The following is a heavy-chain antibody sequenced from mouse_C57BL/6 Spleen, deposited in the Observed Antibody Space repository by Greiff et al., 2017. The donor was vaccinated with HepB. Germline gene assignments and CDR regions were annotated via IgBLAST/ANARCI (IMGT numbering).Heavy chain of an antibody. J-gene: IGHJ2*01. D-gene: IGHD2-4*01. Sequence: QVQLQQPGAELARPGSSVKLSCKASGYTFTSYWMHWVKQRPIQGLEWIGNIDPSDSETHYNQKFKDKATLTVDKSSSTAYMQLSSLTSEDSAVYYCARGDYDRRDYFDYWGQGTTLTVSS. V-gene: IGHV1-52*01. CDR1: GYTFTSYW. CDR3: ARGDYDRRDYFDY. CDR2: IDPSDSET.